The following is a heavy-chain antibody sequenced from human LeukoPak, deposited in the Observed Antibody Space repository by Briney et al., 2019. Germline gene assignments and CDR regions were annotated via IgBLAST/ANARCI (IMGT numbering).Heavy chain of an antibody. Sequence: SETLSPTCTVSGGSISSYYWSWIRQPPGKGLEWIGYIYHSGSTYYNPSLKSRVTISVDRSKNQFSLKLSSVTAADTAVYYCARGNYDFWSTYYFDYWGQGTLVTVSS. CDR3: ARGNYDFWSTYYFDY. V-gene: IGHV4-59*12. CDR2: IYHSGST. J-gene: IGHJ4*02. D-gene: IGHD3-3*01. CDR1: GGSISSYY.